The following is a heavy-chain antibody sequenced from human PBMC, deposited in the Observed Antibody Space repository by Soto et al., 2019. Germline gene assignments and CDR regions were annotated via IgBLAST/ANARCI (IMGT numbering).Heavy chain of an antibody. Sequence: SVKVSCKASGGTFSSYAMSWVRQAPGQGLEWMGGIIPIFGTANYAQKFQGRVTITADESTSTAYMELSSLRSEDTAVYYCACGTWQFGVVPSPNFDYWGQGTLVTVSS. V-gene: IGHV1-69*13. CDR3: ACGTWQFGVVPSPNFDY. J-gene: IGHJ4*02. CDR2: IIPIFGTA. CDR1: GGTFSSYA. D-gene: IGHD3-3*01.